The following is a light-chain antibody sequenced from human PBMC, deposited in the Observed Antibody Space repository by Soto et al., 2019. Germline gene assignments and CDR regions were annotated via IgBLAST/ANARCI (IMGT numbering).Light chain of an antibody. CDR3: QQYNDYSLA. J-gene: IGKJ4*01. Sequence: DVQMTQSPSTLSASVGDRVTITCRASQSISNWVAWYQHTPGKAPKLLIYKASSLESGVPSRFSGSGSGTEFTLTISSLQPDDFATYYCQQYNDYSLAFGRGTKVEIK. CDR1: QSISNW. V-gene: IGKV1-5*03. CDR2: KAS.